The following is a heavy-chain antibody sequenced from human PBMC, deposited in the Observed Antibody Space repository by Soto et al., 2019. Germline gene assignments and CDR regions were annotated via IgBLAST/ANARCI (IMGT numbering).Heavy chain of an antibody. J-gene: IGHJ6*02. CDR1: GYTFTSYG. Sequence: ASVKVSCKASGYTFTSYGISWVRQAPGQGLEWMGWISAYNGNTNYAQKLQGRVTMTTDTSTSTAYMELRSLRSDDTAVYYCASADSSIAAPEPEYGMDVWGQGTTVTVSS. CDR2: ISAYNGNT. D-gene: IGHD6-6*01. V-gene: IGHV1-18*04. CDR3: ASADSSIAAPEPEYGMDV.